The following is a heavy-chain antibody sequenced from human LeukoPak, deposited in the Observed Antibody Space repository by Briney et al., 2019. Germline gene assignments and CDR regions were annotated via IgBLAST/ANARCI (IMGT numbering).Heavy chain of an antibody. V-gene: IGHV3-30-3*01. Sequence: GGSLRLSCAAPGFTFSSYAMHWVRQAPGKGLEWVAVISYDGSNKYYADSVKGRFTISRDNSKNTLYLQMNNLRAEDTAVYYCARDSSDGSSYYYGMDVWGQGTTVTVSS. J-gene: IGHJ6*02. D-gene: IGHD3-10*01. CDR2: ISYDGSNK. CDR1: GFTFSSYA. CDR3: ARDSSDGSSYYYGMDV.